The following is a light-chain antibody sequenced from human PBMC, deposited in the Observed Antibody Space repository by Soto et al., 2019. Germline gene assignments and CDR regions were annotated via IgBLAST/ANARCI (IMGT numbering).Light chain of an antibody. J-gene: IGKJ1*01. CDR2: GAS. CDR3: QQYNNWPPT. Sequence: EIVMTQSPATLSVSPGERATLSCRASQSVSSNLAWYQQKPGQVPRLLIYGASTRATGIPARFSGSGSGTEFTLTISSLQSEDFALYYCQQYNNWPPTFGQGTKVEIK. CDR1: QSVSSN. V-gene: IGKV3-15*01.